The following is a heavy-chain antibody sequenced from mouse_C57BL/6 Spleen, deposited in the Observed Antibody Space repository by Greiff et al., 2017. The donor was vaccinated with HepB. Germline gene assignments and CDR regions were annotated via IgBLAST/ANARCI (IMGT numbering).Heavy chain of an antibody. CDR2: IDPEDGET. Sequence: EVKLMESGAELVKPGASVKLSCTASGFNIKDYYMHWVKQRTEQGLEWIGRIDPEDGETKYAPKFQGKATITADTSSNTAYLQLSSLTSEDTAVYYGAITTVTFSSYWYFDVWGTGTTVTVSS. CDR1: GFNIKDYY. V-gene: IGHV14-2*01. D-gene: IGHD1-1*01. J-gene: IGHJ1*03. CDR3: AITTVTFSSYWYFDV.